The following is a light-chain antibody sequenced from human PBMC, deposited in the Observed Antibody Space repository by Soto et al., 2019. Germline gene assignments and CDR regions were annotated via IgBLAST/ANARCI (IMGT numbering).Light chain of an antibody. CDR1: QTISNW. J-gene: IGKJ2*01. CDR2: DSS. V-gene: IGKV1-5*01. CDR3: QQYNSDPYT. Sequence: DIQMTQSPSTLSAAVGDRVTITCRASQTISNWVAWYQQKPGRAPKLLISDSSNLETGVPPRFSGTGSGTQYTLIISGLQPDDSATYYCQQYNSDPYTFGQGTKLQI.